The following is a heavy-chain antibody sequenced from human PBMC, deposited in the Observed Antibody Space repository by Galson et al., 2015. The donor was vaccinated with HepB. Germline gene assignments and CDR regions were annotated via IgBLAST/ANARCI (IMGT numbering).Heavy chain of an antibody. CDR3: ARWRGEWNAFDI. D-gene: IGHD2-8*01. CDR1: GVSVSSHY. CDR2: IHHTGST. V-gene: IGHV4-59*02. J-gene: IGHJ3*02. Sequence: SETLSLTCSVSGVSVSSHYWNWMRQPPGKGLEWIGYIHHTGSTKCNPSLKSRLIMSTDTSKNQFSLKLSSVTAADTAVYYCARWRGEWNAFDIWGQGTVVTVSS.